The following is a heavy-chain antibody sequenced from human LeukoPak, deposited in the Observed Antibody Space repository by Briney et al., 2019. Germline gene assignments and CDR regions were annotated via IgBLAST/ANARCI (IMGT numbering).Heavy chain of an antibody. CDR3: ARGQVTAVTGLASFDI. Sequence: GGSLRLSCAASGFTFSNYWMNWVRQAPGKGLEWVANINQDASEKYYVDSVKGRFTISRDNGKKSLYLQMSSLRAEDTAVYYCARGQVTAVTGLASFDIWGQGTMVTVSS. CDR2: INQDASEK. D-gene: IGHD4-17*01. CDR1: GFTFSNYW. J-gene: IGHJ3*02. V-gene: IGHV3-7*04.